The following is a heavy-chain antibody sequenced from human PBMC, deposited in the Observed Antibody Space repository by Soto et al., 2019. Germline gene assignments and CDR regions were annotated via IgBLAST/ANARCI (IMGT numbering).Heavy chain of an antibody. J-gene: IGHJ2*01. Sequence: SETLSLTCTVSGVSITTGDYYWNWIRQPPGKGLEWIGYIYGSGNMYYNSSLKSRLTFSVDTSKNHFSLKLTSVTAADTAVYYCARGTDTWFFALWGRGTLVTVSS. CDR1: GVSITTGDYY. V-gene: IGHV4-30-4*01. D-gene: IGHD3-9*01. CDR2: IYGSGNM. CDR3: ARGTDTWFFAL.